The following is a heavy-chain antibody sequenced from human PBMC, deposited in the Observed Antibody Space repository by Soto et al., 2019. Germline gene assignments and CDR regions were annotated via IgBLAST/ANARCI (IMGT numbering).Heavy chain of an antibody. CDR2: INPSGGST. CDR3: ARSGCSGGSCSKKKRGYSYGSRDWFDP. D-gene: IGHD2-15*01. J-gene: IGHJ5*02. V-gene: IGHV1-46*01. Sequence: VKVSCKASGYTFTSYYMHWVRQAPGQGLEWMGIINPSGGSTSYAQKFQGRVTMTRDTSTSTVYMELSSLRSEDTAVYYCARSGCSGGSCSKKKRGYSYGSRDWFDPWGQGTLVTVSS. CDR1: GYTFTSYY.